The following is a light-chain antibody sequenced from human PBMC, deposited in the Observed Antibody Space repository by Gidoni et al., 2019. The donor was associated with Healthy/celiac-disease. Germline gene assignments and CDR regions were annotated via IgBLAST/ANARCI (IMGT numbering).Light chain of an antibody. Sequence: DIVMTQSPDSLAVSLGERATIHCKSSQSVLYSSNNKNYLDWYQQKPGQPPKLLIYWASTRESGVPDRFSGSGSGTDFTLTISCLQAEDVAVYYCQQYYSTPLTFGQGTRLEIK. V-gene: IGKV4-1*01. CDR1: QSVLYSSNNKNY. CDR3: QQYYSTPLT. CDR2: WAS. J-gene: IGKJ5*01.